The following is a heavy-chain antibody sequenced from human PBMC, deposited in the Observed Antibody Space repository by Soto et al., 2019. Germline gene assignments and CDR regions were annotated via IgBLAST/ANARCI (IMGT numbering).Heavy chain of an antibody. CDR1: GFTFSSYA. Sequence: QVQLVESGGGVVQPGRSLRLSCAASGFTFSSYAIHWVRQAPGKGLEWVTVISYDGTNKYYADSVKGRFTISRENSKKLLNLQMNSLRAKDTVVYYCAKSGSRSHYYGMDVWGQGTTVTVSS. CDR3: AKSGSRSHYYGMDV. CDR2: ISYDGTNK. V-gene: IGHV3-30*04. J-gene: IGHJ6*02. D-gene: IGHD2-15*01.